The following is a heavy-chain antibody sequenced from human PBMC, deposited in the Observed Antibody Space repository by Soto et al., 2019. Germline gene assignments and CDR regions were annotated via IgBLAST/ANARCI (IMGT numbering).Heavy chain of an antibody. J-gene: IGHJ4*02. CDR1: GLTFSSYG. Sequence: QVQLVESGGGVVQPGRSLRLSCAASGLTFSSYGMHWVRQAPGKGLEWVAVIWYDGSNKYYADSVKGRFTISRDNSKNTLYLQMNSLRAEDTAVYYCARGGGPTAVLGYWGQGTLVTVSS. CDR3: ARGGGPTAVLGY. D-gene: IGHD4-17*01. V-gene: IGHV3-33*01. CDR2: IWYDGSNK.